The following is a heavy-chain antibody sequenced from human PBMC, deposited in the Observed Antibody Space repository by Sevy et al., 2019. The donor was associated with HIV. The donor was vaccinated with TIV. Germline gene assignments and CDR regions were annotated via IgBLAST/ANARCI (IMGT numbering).Heavy chain of an antibody. J-gene: IGHJ6*02. V-gene: IGHV3-23*01. CDR3: AADYDFWSGYLYGMDV. Sequence: GGSLRLSCAASGFTFSSYAMSWVRQAPGKGLEWVSAIRGSGGSTDYEDSVKGRFTISRDNSKNTLYLQMNSLIAEDRAVYYCAADYDFWSGYLYGMDVWGQGTTVTVSS. CDR1: GFTFSSYA. D-gene: IGHD3-3*01. CDR2: IRGSGGST.